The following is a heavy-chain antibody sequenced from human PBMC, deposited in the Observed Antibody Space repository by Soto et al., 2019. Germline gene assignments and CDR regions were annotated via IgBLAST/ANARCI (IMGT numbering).Heavy chain of an antibody. Sequence: QRRLQESASGLVKPQQTLSLTCAVSGGPISGGVYSWTGSGSHPGKGLEWIGYIYHSGSTYYNPSLKSRVTISVDRSKNQFSLKLSSVTAADTAVYYCARGQVVAAQHWGQGTLVTVSS. D-gene: IGHD2-15*01. J-gene: IGHJ4*02. CDR2: IYHSGST. CDR1: GGPISGGVYS. CDR3: ARGQVVAAQH. V-gene: IGHV4-30-2*01.